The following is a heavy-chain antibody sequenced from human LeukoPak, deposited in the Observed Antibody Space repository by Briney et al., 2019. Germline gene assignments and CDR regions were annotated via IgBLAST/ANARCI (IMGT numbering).Heavy chain of an antibody. CDR1: GFTFDDYA. CDR2: ISWNSGSI. Sequence: PGRSLRLSCAASGFTFDDYAMHWVRQAPGKGLERVSGISWNSGSIGYADSVKGRFTISRDNAKNSLYLQMNSLRAEDTALYYCAKDIKYSSSFYFDYWGQGTLVTVSS. V-gene: IGHV3-9*01. CDR3: AKDIKYSSSFYFDY. J-gene: IGHJ4*02. D-gene: IGHD6-6*01.